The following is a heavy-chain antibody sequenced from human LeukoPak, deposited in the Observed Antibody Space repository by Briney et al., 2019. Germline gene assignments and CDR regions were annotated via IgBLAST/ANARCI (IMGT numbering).Heavy chain of an antibody. CDR2: VSAGGTT. J-gene: IGHJ4*02. D-gene: IGHD6-19*01. CDR3: SRGGGQWLIPDFDY. Sequence: SETLSLTCTVSGDSISPYYWSWIRQSAEKGLQWIGRVSAGGTTDHNPSLKSRVTMSVDTSKTQFSLKMTSVTAADTAVYYCSRGGGQWLIPDFDYWGQGLLVIVSS. CDR1: GDSISPYY. V-gene: IGHV4-4*07.